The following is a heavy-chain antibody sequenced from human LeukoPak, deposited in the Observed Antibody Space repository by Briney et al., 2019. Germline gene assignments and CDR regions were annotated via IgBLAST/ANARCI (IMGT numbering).Heavy chain of an antibody. CDR1: GGSISSYY. D-gene: IGHD3-3*01. J-gene: IGHJ3*02. Sequence: PSETLSLTCTVSGGSISSYYWSWIRQPPGKGLEWIGYIYYSGSTNYNPPLKRRVTISVDTSNIQFSLKLSSVTAADTAVYCCATHGSRVLYDFWSCYNAFDIWGQGTMVTVSP. CDR2: IYYSGST. CDR3: ATHGSRVLYDFWSCYNAFDI. V-gene: IGHV4-59*01.